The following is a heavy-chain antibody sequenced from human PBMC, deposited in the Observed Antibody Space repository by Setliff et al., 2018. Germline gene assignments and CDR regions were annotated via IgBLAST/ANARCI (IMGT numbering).Heavy chain of an antibody. V-gene: IGHV4-61*09. CDR2: IYTSWST. CDR1: GDPMSSRRYY. CDR3: AGSTVTQVDY. Sequence: SETLSLTCTVSGDPMSSRRYYWAWIRQPAGKGLEWIGQIYTSWSTNYNPSLKSRVTISLGTSNNQFSLSLSSVTAADTAVYYCAGSTVTQVDYWGQGTLVTVSS. J-gene: IGHJ4*02. D-gene: IGHD4-17*01.